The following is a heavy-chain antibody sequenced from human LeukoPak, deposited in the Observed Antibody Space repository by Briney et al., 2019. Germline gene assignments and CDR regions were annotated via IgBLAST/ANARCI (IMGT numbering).Heavy chain of an antibody. V-gene: IGHV3-72*01. CDR2: SRNKADSYTT. D-gene: IGHD3-3*02. Sequence: GGSLRLSCAASGFTISDHYMDWARQAPGKGLEWVGRSRNKADSYTTYYAASVKGRFTISRDDSKNSLYLQMNSLKAEDTAVYYCTRHFFSEWGQGTLVTVSS. CDR1: GFTISDHY. J-gene: IGHJ4*02. CDR3: TRHFFSE.